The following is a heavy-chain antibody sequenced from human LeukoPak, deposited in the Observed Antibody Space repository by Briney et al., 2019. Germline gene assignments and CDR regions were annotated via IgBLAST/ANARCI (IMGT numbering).Heavy chain of an antibody. V-gene: IGHV3-9*01. D-gene: IGHD6-13*01. J-gene: IGHJ6*03. CDR1: GFTFDDYA. CDR3: AKTAAADYYYMDV. Sequence: GRSLRLSCAASGFTFDDYAMHWVRQAPGKGLEWVSGISWNSGSIGYADSVKGRFTISRDNAKNSLYLQMNSLRAEDTALYYCAKTAAADYYYMDVWGKGTTVTVSS. CDR2: ISWNSGSI.